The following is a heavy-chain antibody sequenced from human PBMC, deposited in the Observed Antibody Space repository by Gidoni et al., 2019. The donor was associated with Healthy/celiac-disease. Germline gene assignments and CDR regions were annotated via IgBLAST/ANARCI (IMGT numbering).Heavy chain of an antibody. CDR2: ISGSGGST. D-gene: IGHD5-18*01. V-gene: IGHV3-23*01. Sequence: EVQLLESGGGLVQPGGSLRLSCAASGFTFSSYAMSWVRQAPGKGLEWGSAISGSGGSTYYAYSVKGRFTISRDNSKNTLYLQMNSLRAEDTAVYYCAKGGGYSYGGLFDYWGQGTLVTVSS. J-gene: IGHJ4*02. CDR1: GFTFSSYA. CDR3: AKGGGYSYGGLFDY.